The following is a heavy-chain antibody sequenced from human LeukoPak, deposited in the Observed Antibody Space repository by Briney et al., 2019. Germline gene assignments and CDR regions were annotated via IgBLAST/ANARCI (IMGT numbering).Heavy chain of an antibody. CDR3: ARGAPIRVAVAATFDP. CDR2: INAANGNT. Sequence: ASVKVSCKTSGFTFTTYTMHWVRQAPGQRLEWMGWINAANGNTQYSQKFQGRVTITRDTSASTAYMELSSLRSEDTAVYYCARGAPIRVAVAATFDPWGQGTLVTVPS. CDR1: GFTFTTYT. V-gene: IGHV1-3*01. D-gene: IGHD6-19*01. J-gene: IGHJ5*02.